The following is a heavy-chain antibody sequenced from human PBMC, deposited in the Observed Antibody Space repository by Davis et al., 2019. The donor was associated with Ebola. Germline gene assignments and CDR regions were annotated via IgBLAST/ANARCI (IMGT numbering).Heavy chain of an antibody. J-gene: IGHJ6*02. CDR2: ISGYDGTK. V-gene: IGHV1-18*04. CDR1: GYRFTTYA. CDR3: ARDGPDYYGLDV. Sequence: ASVKVSCKASGYRFTTYAITWVRQAPGQGLEWMGWISGYDGTKDIPHNFRDRVTLTMDTATSTAYVELRSLRSDDTAVYFCARDGPDYYGLDVWGQGTAVTVSS.